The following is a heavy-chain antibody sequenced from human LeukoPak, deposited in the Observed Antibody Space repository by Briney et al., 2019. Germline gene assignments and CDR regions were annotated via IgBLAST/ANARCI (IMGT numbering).Heavy chain of an antibody. J-gene: IGHJ4*02. CDR2: INHSGST. CDR1: GGSFSGYY. V-gene: IGHV4-34*01. D-gene: IGHD2-21*01. Sequence: SETLSLTCAVYGGSFSGYYWSWIRQPPGKGLEWIGEINHSGSTNYNPSLKSRVTISVDTSKTQSSLKLSSLTAADTALYYCARSRKHSMDFDYWGQGTLVTVSS. CDR3: ARSRKHSMDFDY.